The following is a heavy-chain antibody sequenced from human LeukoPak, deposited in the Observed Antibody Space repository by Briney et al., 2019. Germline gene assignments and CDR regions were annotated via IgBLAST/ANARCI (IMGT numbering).Heavy chain of an antibody. CDR3: ATTPNPNYFDY. J-gene: IGHJ4*02. CDR2: ISYSGST. Sequence: PSETMSLTCTVSGGSVSSPDYYWSWIRQPPGKGLEWIGYISYSGSTNYNPSLKSRATISVDTSKSQFSLKLSSVTAADTAVYYCATTPNPNYFDYWGQGALVTVSS. V-gene: IGHV4-61*08. CDR1: GGSVSSPDYY.